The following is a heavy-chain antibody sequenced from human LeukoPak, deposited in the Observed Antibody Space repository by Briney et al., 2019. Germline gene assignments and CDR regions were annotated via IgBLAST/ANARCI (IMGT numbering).Heavy chain of an antibody. CDR1: GGTFSSYA. J-gene: IGHJ6*03. CDR2: INPIFGTA. D-gene: IGHD5-18*01. Sequence: SVKVSCKASGGTFSSYAISWVRQAPGQGLEWMGRINPIFGTANYAQKFQGRVTITTDESTSTAYMELSSLRSEDTAVYYCAVGGYSYGYGLSLYMDVWGKGTTVTVSS. CDR3: AVGGYSYGYGLSLYMDV. V-gene: IGHV1-69*05.